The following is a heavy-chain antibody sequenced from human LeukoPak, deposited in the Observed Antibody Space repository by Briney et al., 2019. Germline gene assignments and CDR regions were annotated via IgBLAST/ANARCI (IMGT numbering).Heavy chain of an antibody. J-gene: IGHJ4*02. CDR3: ARDGARFLEWLLPDRKTMYYFDY. V-gene: IGHV3-23*01. CDR1: GFTFSSYA. CDR2: IRTYGGTK. D-gene: IGHD3-3*01. Sequence: GGSLRLSCAASGFTFSSYAMSWVRQAPGKGLAWVSRIRTYGGTKYYADSVKGRFTISRDNAKNSLYLQMNSLRAEDTAVYYCARDGARFLEWLLPDRKTMYYFDYWGQGPLVTVSS.